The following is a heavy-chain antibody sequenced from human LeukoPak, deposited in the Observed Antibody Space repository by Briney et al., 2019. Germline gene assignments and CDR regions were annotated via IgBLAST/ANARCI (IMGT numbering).Heavy chain of an antibody. Sequence: GGSLRLSCAASGYTFSSYSMNWVRQAPGKGLEWISSISTSSSYIYYADSVKGRFTTSRANAKNLLYMQMNSLRAEDTAVYYCARKMVRGVTPIDYWGQGTLVTVSS. D-gene: IGHD3-10*01. CDR1: GYTFSSYS. J-gene: IGHJ4*02. V-gene: IGHV3-21*01. CDR3: ARKMVRGVTPIDY. CDR2: ISTSSSYI.